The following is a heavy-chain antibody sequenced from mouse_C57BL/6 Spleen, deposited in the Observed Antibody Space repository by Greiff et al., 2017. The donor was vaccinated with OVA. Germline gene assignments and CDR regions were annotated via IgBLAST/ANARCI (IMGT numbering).Heavy chain of an antibody. V-gene: IGHV1-55*01. CDR2: IYPGSGST. J-gene: IGHJ2*01. D-gene: IGHD1-1*01. Sequence: VQLQQPGAELVKPGASMKMSCKASGYTFTSYWITWVKQRPGQGLEWIGDIYPGSGSTNYNEKFKSKATLTVDTSSSTAYMQLSSLTSEDSAVYYCARSLYYYGSSFDYWGQGTTLTVSS. CDR1: GYTFTSYW. CDR3: ARSLYYYGSSFDY.